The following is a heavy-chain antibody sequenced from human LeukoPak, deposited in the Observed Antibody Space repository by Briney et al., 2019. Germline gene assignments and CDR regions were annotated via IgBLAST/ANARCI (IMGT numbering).Heavy chain of an antibody. CDR3: AKNLMVTTAWYYYGMDV. D-gene: IGHD4-17*01. CDR2: ISGSGSNT. V-gene: IGHV3-23*01. CDR1: GFTFSSYG. J-gene: IGHJ6*02. Sequence: GGSLRLSCAASGFTFSSYGMNWVRQAPGKGLEWVSAISGSGSNTYYAGSARGRFTISRDKSKNTLFLQMNSLRAEDTAIYYCAKNLMVTTAWYYYGMDVWGQGTTVTVSS.